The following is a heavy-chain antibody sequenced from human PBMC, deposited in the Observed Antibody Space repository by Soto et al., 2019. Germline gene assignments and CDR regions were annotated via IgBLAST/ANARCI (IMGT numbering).Heavy chain of an antibody. D-gene: IGHD6-19*01. CDR2: IGPYIGKT. J-gene: IGHJ2*01. CDR3: ARCYCSVGSCFTCWHFDL. CDR1: GYIFNNYG. V-gene: IGHV1-18*01. Sequence: QGQLVQSGAEVRKPGASVKVSCQASGYIFNNYGLSWVRQVPGQRLERVGWIGPYIGKTDYAQKFRDTVTMTADPSTNTAYMELRSLTSDDSAFYYCARCYCSVGSCFTCWHFDLWGRGTLVTVSS.